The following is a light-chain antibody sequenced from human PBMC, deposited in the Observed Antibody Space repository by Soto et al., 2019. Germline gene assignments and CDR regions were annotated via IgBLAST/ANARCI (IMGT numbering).Light chain of an antibody. CDR1: QSVSSY. Sequence: TVLTQYPGTLSLNPGERAALSCRASQSVSSYLAWYQQKPGQAPRLVIYGASNRATGIPDRFSASGSGTDFTLTISRLEPEDFAVYYCQQSISSPLTFGQGTKVDIK. CDR3: QQSISSPLT. J-gene: IGKJ1*01. V-gene: IGKV3-20*01. CDR2: GAS.